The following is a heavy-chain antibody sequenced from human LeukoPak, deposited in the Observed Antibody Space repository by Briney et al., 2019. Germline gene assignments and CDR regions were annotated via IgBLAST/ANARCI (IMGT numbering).Heavy chain of an antibody. Sequence: GGSLRLSCAASGFTFSSYGMHWVRQAPGKGLEWVAVIWYDGSNKYYADSVKGRFTISRDNSKNTLYLQMHSLRAEDTAVYYCARGTYYDFWSTFDYWGQGTLVTVSS. CDR1: GFTFSSYG. V-gene: IGHV3-33*01. J-gene: IGHJ4*02. D-gene: IGHD3-3*01. CDR3: ARGTYYDFWSTFDY. CDR2: IWYDGSNK.